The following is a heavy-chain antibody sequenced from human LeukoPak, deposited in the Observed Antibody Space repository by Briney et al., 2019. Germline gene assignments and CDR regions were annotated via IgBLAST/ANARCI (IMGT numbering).Heavy chain of an antibody. CDR3: ALAYILTGVFDY. J-gene: IGHJ4*02. D-gene: IGHD3-9*01. CDR2: IYSDGST. CDR1: GFGFSTYT. V-gene: IGHV3-66*01. Sequence: GGSLRLSCAASGFGFSTYTMGWVRQAPGKGLEWVSLIYSDGSTHYADSVRGRFTISRDQSKNTLLLQMNSLRAEDTAVYYCALAYILTGVFDYWGQGTLVTVSS.